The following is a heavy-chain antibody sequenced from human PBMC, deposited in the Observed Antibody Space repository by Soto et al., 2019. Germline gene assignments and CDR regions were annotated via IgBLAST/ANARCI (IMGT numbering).Heavy chain of an antibody. J-gene: IGHJ4*02. CDR1: GFTFSSYG. Sequence: PGGSLRLSCAASGFTFSSYGMHWVRQAPGKGLEWVAVIWYDGSNKYYADPVKGRFTISRDNSKNTLYLQMNSLRAEDTAVYYCARAPRDFWSGPIDYWGQGTLVTVSS. CDR3: ARAPRDFWSGPIDY. D-gene: IGHD3-3*01. V-gene: IGHV3-33*01. CDR2: IWYDGSNK.